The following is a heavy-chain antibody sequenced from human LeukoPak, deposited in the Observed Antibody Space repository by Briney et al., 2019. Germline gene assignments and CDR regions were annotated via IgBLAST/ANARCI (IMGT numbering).Heavy chain of an antibody. CDR3: ARATKEYQLLPHFDY. Sequence: PSETLSLTCTVSGGSISSSSYYWGWIRQPPGKGLEWIGSIYYSGSTYYNPSLKSRVTISVDTSKNQFSLKLSSVTAADTAVYYCARATKEYQLLPHFDYWGQGTLVTVSS. J-gene: IGHJ4*02. CDR2: IYYSGST. D-gene: IGHD2-2*01. CDR1: GGSISSSSYY. V-gene: IGHV4-39*07.